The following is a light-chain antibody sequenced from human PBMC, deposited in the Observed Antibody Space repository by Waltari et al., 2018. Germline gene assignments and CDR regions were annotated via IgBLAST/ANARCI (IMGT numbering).Light chain of an antibody. V-gene: IGLV1-51*02. CDR2: EVS. Sequence: QSVLTQPPSVSAAPGQRVTISCSGGSSTIGNNYVSWYRQFPGTAPNLLLYEVSGRSPGIPGRCSGSKSGTSATLDITGRQAGDEADYYCGTWDSSLSGAVFGGGTHLTVL. CDR3: GTWDSSLSGAV. CDR1: SSTIGNNY. J-gene: IGLJ7*01.